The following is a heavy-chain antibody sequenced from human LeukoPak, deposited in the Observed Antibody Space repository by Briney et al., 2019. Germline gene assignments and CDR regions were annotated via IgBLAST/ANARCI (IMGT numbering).Heavy chain of an antibody. J-gene: IGHJ6*03. D-gene: IGHD1-26*01. Sequence: GGSLRLSCAASGFTFSSYSMNWVRQAPGKGLEWVSSISSSSSYVYYADSVKGRFTISRDNARNSLYLQMNSLRAEDTAVYYCARDPYSGSYGDYYYYYMDVWGKGTTVTISS. CDR3: ARDPYSGSYGDYYYYYMDV. V-gene: IGHV3-21*01. CDR2: ISSSSSYV. CDR1: GFTFSSYS.